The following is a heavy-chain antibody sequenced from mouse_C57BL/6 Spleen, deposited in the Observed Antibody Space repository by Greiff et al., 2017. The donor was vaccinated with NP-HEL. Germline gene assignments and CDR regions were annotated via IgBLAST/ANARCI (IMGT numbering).Heavy chain of an antibody. V-gene: IGHV1-59*01. J-gene: IGHJ2*01. CDR1: GYTFTSYW. D-gene: IGHD1-1*01. Sequence: QVQLQQPGAELVRPGTSVELSCKASGYTFTSYWMHWVKQRPGQGLEWIGVIDPSDSYTNYNQKFKGKATLTVDTSSSTAYMQLSSLTSEDSAVYYCARSRTVVATDYWGQGTTLTVSS. CDR2: IDPSDSYT. CDR3: ARSRTVVATDY.